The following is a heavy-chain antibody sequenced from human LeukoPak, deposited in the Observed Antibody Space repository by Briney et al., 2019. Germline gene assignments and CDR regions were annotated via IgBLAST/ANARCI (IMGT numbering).Heavy chain of an antibody. J-gene: IGHJ3*02. D-gene: IGHD3-22*01. CDR2: ISGSGGST. CDR1: GFTFSSYG. Sequence: GGSLRLSCAASGFTFSSYGMSWVRQAPGKGLEWVSAISGSGGSTYYADSVKGRFTISRDNSKNTVYLQMNSLRAEDTAVYYCAKDVYDSSGQYDAFDIWGQGTMVTVSS. CDR3: AKDVYDSSGQYDAFDI. V-gene: IGHV3-23*01.